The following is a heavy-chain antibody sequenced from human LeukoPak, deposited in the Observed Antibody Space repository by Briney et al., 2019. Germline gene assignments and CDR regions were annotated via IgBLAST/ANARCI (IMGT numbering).Heavy chain of an antibody. V-gene: IGHV1-18*01. D-gene: IGHD5-24*01. CDR3: ARDWGRDGYNFDAFDI. Sequence: WASVKVSCKASGCTFTSYGISWVRQAPGQGLEWMGWISAYNGNTNYAQKLQGRVTMTTDTSTSTAYMELRSLRSDDTAVYYCARDWGRDGYNFDAFDIWGQGTMVTVSS. J-gene: IGHJ3*02. CDR1: GCTFTSYG. CDR2: ISAYNGNT.